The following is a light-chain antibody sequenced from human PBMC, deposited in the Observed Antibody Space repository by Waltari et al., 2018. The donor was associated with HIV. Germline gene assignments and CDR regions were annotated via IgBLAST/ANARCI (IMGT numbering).Light chain of an antibody. V-gene: IGLV2-8*01. CDR3: SSYAGTNDFYVI. J-gene: IGLJ2*01. CDR1: GNSDY. Sequence: GNSDYVAWYQQHPGKPPKLIISEVNKRPSGVPNRFSGSKSGNTASLTVSGLQAEDEAAYYCSSYAGTNDFYVIFGGGTKLTVL. CDR2: EVN.